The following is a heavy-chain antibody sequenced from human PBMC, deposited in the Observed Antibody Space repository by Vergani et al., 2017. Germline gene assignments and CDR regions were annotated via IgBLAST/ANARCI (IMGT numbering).Heavy chain of an antibody. Sequence: QVQLVQSGAEVKKPGSSVKVSCKASGGTFSSYAISWVRQAPGQGLEWMGGIIPIFGTANYAQKFQGRVTITADESTSTAYMELSSLRSEDTAVYYCARGIVVVAATPPDDSSGYYSYFDYWGQGTLVTVSS. D-gene: IGHD3-22*01. CDR3: ARGIVVVAATPPDDSSGYYSYFDY. V-gene: IGHV1-69*12. CDR1: GGTFSSYA. CDR2: IIPIFGTA. J-gene: IGHJ4*02.